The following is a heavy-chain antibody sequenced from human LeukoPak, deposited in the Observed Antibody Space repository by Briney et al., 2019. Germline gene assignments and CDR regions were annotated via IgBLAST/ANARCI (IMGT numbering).Heavy chain of an antibody. V-gene: IGHV3-23*01. CDR3: ASSITMVRGVIITGAFDY. D-gene: IGHD3-10*01. CDR2: ISGSGGST. CDR1: GFTFSSYG. J-gene: IGHJ4*02. Sequence: GGSLRLSCAASGFTFSSYGMSWVRQAPGKGLEWVSAISGSGGSTYYADSVKGRFTISRDNSKNTLYLQMNSLRAEDTAVYYCASSITMVRGVIITGAFDYWGQGTLVTVSS.